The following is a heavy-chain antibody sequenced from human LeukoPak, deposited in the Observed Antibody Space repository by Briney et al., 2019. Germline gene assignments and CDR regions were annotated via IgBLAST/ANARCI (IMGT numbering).Heavy chain of an antibody. Sequence: ASVKVSCKASGYTFTSYAMHWVRQAPGQRLEWMGWINAGNGNTKYSQKFQGRVTITADKSTSTAYMELSSLRSEDTAVYYCARVFSDYGDYVGADYWGQGTLVTVSS. CDR2: INAGNGNT. D-gene: IGHD4-17*01. J-gene: IGHJ4*02. V-gene: IGHV1-3*01. CDR3: ARVFSDYGDYVGADY. CDR1: GYTFTSYA.